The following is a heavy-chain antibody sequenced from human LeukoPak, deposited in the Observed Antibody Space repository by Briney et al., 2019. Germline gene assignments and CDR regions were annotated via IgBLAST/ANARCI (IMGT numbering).Heavy chain of an antibody. J-gene: IGHJ4*02. D-gene: IGHD3-10*01. CDR2: INPNSGGT. Sequence: ASVKVSCKASGYTXTGYYMHWVRQAPGQGLEWMGWINPNSGGTNYAQKFQGRVTMTRDTSISTAYMELSRLRSDDTAVYYCARGTYYGSGRGLDYWGQGTLVTVSS. CDR3: ARGTYYGSGRGLDY. CDR1: GYTXTGYY. V-gene: IGHV1-2*02.